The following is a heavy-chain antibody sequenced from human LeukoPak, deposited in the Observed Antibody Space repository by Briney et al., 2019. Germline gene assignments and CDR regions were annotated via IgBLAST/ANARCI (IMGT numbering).Heavy chain of an antibody. V-gene: IGHV3-48*03. CDR1: GFTFSSYE. J-gene: IGHJ4*02. D-gene: IGHD1-26*01. CDR3: ARDLSSGSYFPSLSY. CDR2: ISSSGSTI. Sequence: GGSLRLSCAASGFTFSSYEMNWVRQAPGKGLEWVSYISSSGSTIYYADSVKGRFTISRDNAKNSPYLQMNSLRAEDTGVYYCARDLSSGSYFPSLSYWGQGTLVTVSS.